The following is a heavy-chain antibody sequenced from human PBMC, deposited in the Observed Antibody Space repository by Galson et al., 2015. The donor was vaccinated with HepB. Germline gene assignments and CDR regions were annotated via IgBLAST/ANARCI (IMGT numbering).Heavy chain of an antibody. D-gene: IGHD4-23*01. CDR3: ARDFGGNLIDY. V-gene: IGHV3-64*01. J-gene: IGHJ4*02. CDR2: ISSNGGST. Sequence: SLRLSCAASGFPFSSFGMHWVRLAPGKGLEKVSVISSNGGSTYYATSVKGRFTISRDNSKNTLYFQMGSLRPEDMAVYYCARDFGGNLIDYWGQGTLVTVSS. CDR1: GFPFSSFG.